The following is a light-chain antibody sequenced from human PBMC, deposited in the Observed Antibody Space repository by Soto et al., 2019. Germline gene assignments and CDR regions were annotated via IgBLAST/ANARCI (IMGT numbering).Light chain of an antibody. J-gene: IGLJ1*01. CDR2: GVS. CDR3: SSYTSTSPPFL. CDR1: SSDIGDYNF. V-gene: IGLV2-14*01. Sequence: QSALTQPASVSGSPAQSITISCTGSSSDIGDYNFVSWYQQHSGKAPKLMIYGVSLRPSGVSDRFSGSKSGNTASLTISGLQAEDEADYYCSSYTSTSPPFLFGTGTKLTVL.